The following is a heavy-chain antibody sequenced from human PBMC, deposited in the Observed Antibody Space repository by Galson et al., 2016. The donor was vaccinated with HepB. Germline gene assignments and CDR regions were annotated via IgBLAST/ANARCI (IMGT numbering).Heavy chain of an antibody. CDR2: IGSSNNYI. Sequence: SLRLSCAASGFTFSSYSMNWVRQAPGKGLEWVSSIGSSNNYIYYAGSVKGRFTISRDNAKNSLYLRMYSLRAEDTAVYYCARDQGGRWAVTPRDWDYWGQGTLVTVSS. CDR3: ARDQGGRWAVTPRDWDY. D-gene: IGHD3/OR15-3a*01. V-gene: IGHV3-21*01. J-gene: IGHJ4*02. CDR1: GFTFSSYS.